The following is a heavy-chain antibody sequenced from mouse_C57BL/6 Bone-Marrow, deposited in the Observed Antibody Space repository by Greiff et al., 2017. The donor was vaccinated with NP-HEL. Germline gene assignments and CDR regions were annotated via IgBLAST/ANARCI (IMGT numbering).Heavy chain of an antibody. Sequence: QVQLQQSGAELARPGASVKLSCKASGYTFTSYGISWVKQRTGQGLEWIGEIYPRSGNTYYNEKFKGKATLTADKSSSTAYMELRSLTSEDSAVYFCARRWLTGREGYIDVWGTGTTVTVSS. J-gene: IGHJ1*03. V-gene: IGHV1-81*01. CDR2: IYPRSGNT. CDR3: ARRWLTGREGYIDV. D-gene: IGHD4-1*01. CDR1: GYTFTSYG.